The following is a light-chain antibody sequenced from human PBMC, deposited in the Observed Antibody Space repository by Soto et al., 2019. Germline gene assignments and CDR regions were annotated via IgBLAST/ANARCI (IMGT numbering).Light chain of an antibody. CDR1: QSVSSN. CDR2: GAS. J-gene: IGKJ1*01. V-gene: IGKV3-15*01. Sequence: EIVMTQSPATLSVPPGERATLSCRASQSVSSNLAWYQHKPGQAPRLLIYGASTRATGIPARFSGSGSGTEFTLTITSLQSEDFAVYYCQQYDNWPQMLGQGTKVDIK. CDR3: QQYDNWPQM.